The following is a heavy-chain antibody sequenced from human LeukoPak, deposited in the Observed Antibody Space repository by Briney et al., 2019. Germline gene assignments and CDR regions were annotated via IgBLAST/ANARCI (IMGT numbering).Heavy chain of an antibody. J-gene: IGHJ4*02. D-gene: IGHD3-22*01. CDR3: ARVYSSGYYYVEVGFDY. CDR2: ISTSSSYI. CDR1: GFTFSSYS. Sequence: GGSLRLSCAASGFTFSSYSMNWVRQAPGKGLEWVSFISTSSSYIHNADSVKGRFTISRDNAENSLYLQMNSLRAEDTAVYYCARVYSSGYYYVEVGFDYWGQGTLVTVSS. V-gene: IGHV3-21*01.